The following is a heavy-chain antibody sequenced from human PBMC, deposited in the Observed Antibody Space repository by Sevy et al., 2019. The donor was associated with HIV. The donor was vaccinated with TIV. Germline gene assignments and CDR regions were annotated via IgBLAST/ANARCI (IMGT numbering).Heavy chain of an antibody. CDR3: ARFDRRVAVAAKAYYGMDV. CDR2: MNPNSGNT. D-gene: IGHD2-15*01. Sequence: ASVKVSCKASGYTFTSYDINWVRQATGQGLEWMGWMNPNSGNTGYAQKFQGRVTMTRNTSISTAYMELSSLRSEDTAVYYCARFDRRVAVAAKAYYGMDVWGQGTTVTVSS. V-gene: IGHV1-8*01. J-gene: IGHJ6*02. CDR1: GYTFTSYD.